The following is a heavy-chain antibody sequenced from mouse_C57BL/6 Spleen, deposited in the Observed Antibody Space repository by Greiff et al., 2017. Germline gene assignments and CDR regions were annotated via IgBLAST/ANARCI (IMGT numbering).Heavy chain of an antibody. V-gene: IGHV1-69*01. CDR2: IDPSDSYT. D-gene: IGHD2-2*01. CDR1: GYTFTSYW. J-gene: IGHJ1*03. Sequence: VQLQQPGAELVMPGASVKLSCKASGYTFTSYWMHWVKQRPGQGLEWIGEIDPSDSYTNYNQKFKGKSTLTVDKSSSTAYMQLSSLTSEDSAVYYWARGGYGYDVYFDVWGTGTTVTVSS. CDR3: ARGGYGYDVYFDV.